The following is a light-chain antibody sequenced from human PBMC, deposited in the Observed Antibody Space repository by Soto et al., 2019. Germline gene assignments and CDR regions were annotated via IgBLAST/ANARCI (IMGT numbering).Light chain of an antibody. Sequence: QSVLTQPPSASGTPGQRVTISCSGISSNIGSHTVNWYQQFPGAAPKLLMYNDDQRPSGVPDRFSGSRSGSSASLAISGLQSEDEADYFCAAWDDSLNGVLFGGGTKVTVL. J-gene: IGLJ2*01. CDR2: NDD. V-gene: IGLV1-44*01. CDR3: AAWDDSLNGVL. CDR1: SSNIGSHT.